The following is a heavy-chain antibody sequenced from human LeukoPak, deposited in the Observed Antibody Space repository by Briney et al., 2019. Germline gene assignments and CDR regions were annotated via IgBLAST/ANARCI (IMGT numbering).Heavy chain of an antibody. D-gene: IGHD3-16*01. V-gene: IGHV1-46*01. CDR2: INPSGST. J-gene: IGHJ4*02. CDR3: ARGAVRGDNFGGDY. CDR1: GYIFTSYY. Sequence: ASVKVSCKASGYIFTSYYIHWVRHAPGQGLEWVGIINPSGSTNYAQKFQGRVTMTRDTSTNTVFMDLSGLRSEDTAVYYYARGAVRGDNFGGDYWGQGTLVTVSS.